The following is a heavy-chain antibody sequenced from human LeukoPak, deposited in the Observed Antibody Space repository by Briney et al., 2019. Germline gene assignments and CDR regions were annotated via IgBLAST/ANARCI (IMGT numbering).Heavy chain of an antibody. CDR3: ARSRSGSVAGTSDY. V-gene: IGHV3-23*01. CDR2: VSTDGDT. CDR1: GFTFSRYA. J-gene: IGHJ4*02. D-gene: IGHD6-19*01. Sequence: PGGSLRLSCAASGFTFSRYAMSWVRQAQGKGLEWVSSVSTDGDTYYTDSVKGRFTISRDVSRNTLFLQMISLRAEDTALYYCARSRSGSVAGTSDYWGQGTLVIVSS.